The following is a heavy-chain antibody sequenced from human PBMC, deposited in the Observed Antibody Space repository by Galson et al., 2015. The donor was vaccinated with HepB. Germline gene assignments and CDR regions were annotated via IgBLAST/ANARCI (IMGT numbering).Heavy chain of an antibody. Sequence: SLRLSCADSGFTVSSSAMSWVRQAPGKGLEWVSAISGSGGSTYYADSVKGRFTISRDNSKNTLYRQMNSLRAEDTAVYYCAKNDEGYYFDYWGQGTLVTVSS. CDR3: AKNDEGYYFDY. V-gene: IGHV3-23*01. D-gene: IGHD1-1*01. CDR2: ISGSGGST. CDR1: GFTVSSSA. J-gene: IGHJ4*02.